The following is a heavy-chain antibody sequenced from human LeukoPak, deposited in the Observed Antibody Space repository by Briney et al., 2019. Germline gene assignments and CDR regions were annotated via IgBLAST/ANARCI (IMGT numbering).Heavy chain of an antibody. CDR2: FYYSGST. Sequence: AETLSLTCTVSGGSVTTGYDYWGWIRQPPGKALEWIGSFYYSGSTCYNPSLQSRVTISVDTSKTQFSLRLNSVTAADTAVYYCARFYYGSGSYDSNFDYWGQGTLVTVSS. CDR3: ARFYYGSGSYDSNFDY. J-gene: IGHJ4*02. CDR1: GGSVTTGYDY. D-gene: IGHD3-10*01. V-gene: IGHV4-39*01.